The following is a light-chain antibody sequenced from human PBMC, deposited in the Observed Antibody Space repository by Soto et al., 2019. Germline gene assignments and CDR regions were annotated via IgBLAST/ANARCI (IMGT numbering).Light chain of an antibody. Sequence: DIQMTQSPSTLSASVGDRVTITCRASQNINNWLAWYQQKPGKAPNLLIYKASSLKSGVPSRFSGSGSGTEFTLTISSLHPDDFATYYCQQYNSYSRTFGQGTKVDIK. CDR1: QNINNW. J-gene: IGKJ1*01. CDR3: QQYNSYSRT. CDR2: KAS. V-gene: IGKV1-5*03.